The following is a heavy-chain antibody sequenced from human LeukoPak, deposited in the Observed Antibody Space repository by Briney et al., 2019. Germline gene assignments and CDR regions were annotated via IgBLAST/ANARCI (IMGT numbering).Heavy chain of an antibody. CDR2: IWYDGSNK. CDR3: AKIEAWQQLVRSGSYYFNY. D-gene: IGHD6-13*01. V-gene: IGHV3-30*02. Sequence: GGSLRLSCAASGFTFSSYAMSWVRQAPGKGLEWVAFIWYDGSNKYYADSVKGRFTISRDNSKNTLYLQMNSLRAEDTAVYYCAKIEAWQQLVRSGSYYFNYWGQGTLVTVSS. CDR1: GFTFSSYA. J-gene: IGHJ4*02.